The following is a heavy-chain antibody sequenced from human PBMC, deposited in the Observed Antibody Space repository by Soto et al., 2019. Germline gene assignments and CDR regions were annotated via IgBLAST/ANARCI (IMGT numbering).Heavy chain of an antibody. CDR3: ARDLTLTTGWFDP. Sequence: SETPSLTCTVSGGSISSGGYYWSWIRQHPGKGLEWIGYIYYSGSTYYNPSLKSRVTISVDTSKNQFSLKLSSVTAADTAVYYCARDLTLTTGWFDPWGQGTLVTVSS. CDR2: IYYSGST. V-gene: IGHV4-31*03. J-gene: IGHJ5*02. CDR1: GGSISSGGYY. D-gene: IGHD1-1*01.